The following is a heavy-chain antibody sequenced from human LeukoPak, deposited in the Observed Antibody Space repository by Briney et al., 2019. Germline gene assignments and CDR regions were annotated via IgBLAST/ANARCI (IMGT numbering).Heavy chain of an antibody. CDR3: TRGGLEAPCDV. D-gene: IGHD5-24*01. Sequence: GGSLRLSCAASGFTFSNYDMHWVRQEKGKGLEWVSSIGTGGHTYYAPSVKGRFTISRENAKNSLYLQMNSLRAGDTAIYYCTRGGLEAPCDVWGQGTMVAVSS. CDR2: IGTGGHT. J-gene: IGHJ3*01. V-gene: IGHV3-13*01. CDR1: GFTFSNYD.